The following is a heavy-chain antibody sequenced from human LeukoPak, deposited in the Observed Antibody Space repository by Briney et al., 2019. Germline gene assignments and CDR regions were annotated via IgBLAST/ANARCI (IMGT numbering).Heavy chain of an antibody. V-gene: IGHV4-59*01. J-gene: IGHJ4*02. CDR2: IYYSGST. D-gene: IGHD5-24*01. CDR3: ARKNRDGYDY. CDR1: GGSISSYY. Sequence: SETLSLTCTVSGGSISSYYWSWIRQPPGKGLEWIGYIYYSGSTNYNPSLKSRVTISVDTSKNQFSLKLSSVTAADTAVYYCARKNRDGYDYWGQGTLVTVSS.